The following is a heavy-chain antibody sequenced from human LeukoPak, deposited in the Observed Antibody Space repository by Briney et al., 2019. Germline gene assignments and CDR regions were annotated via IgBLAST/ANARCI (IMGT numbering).Heavy chain of an antibody. J-gene: IGHJ4*02. V-gene: IGHV3-74*01. CDR2: IKSDGTYS. Sequence: GGSLRLSCAASGFTFSRHWMHWVRQAPGKGLVCVARIKSDGTYSDYGGFVRGRFTISRDNAKDTLYLQMNSLRVEDTALYYCVRDDGYYGVDYWGQGTVVTVSS. CDR1: GFTFSRHW. D-gene: IGHD3-10*01. CDR3: VRDDGYYGVDY.